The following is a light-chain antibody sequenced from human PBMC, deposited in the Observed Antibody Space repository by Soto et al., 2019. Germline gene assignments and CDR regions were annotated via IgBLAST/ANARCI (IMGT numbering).Light chain of an antibody. CDR2: EVS. CDR1: SSDVGGYNY. CDR3: SSYTSSSTYV. V-gene: IGLV2-14*01. Sequence: QSALTQAACVSGSPGQSITISCTGTSSDVGGYNYVSWYQQHPGKAPKLMISEVSNRPSGVSNRFSGSKSGNTASLTISGLQAEDEADYYCSSYTSSSTYVFGTGTKVTVL. J-gene: IGLJ1*01.